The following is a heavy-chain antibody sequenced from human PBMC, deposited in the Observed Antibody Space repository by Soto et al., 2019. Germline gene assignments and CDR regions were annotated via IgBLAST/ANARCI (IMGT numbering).Heavy chain of an antibody. Sequence: QVQLQQWGAGLLKPSETLSLNCAVNGGSLSGYYWSWIRQPPGKGLEWIGEIKDGGYTNYSPSLKLRATLSSDTSNSQFSLRLNSVTAADTGLYYCARGQEGVVATHWDQGALVTVSS. D-gene: IGHD5-12*01. V-gene: IGHV4-34*01. CDR2: IKDGGYT. J-gene: IGHJ4*02. CDR3: ARGQEGVVATH. CDR1: GGSLSGYY.